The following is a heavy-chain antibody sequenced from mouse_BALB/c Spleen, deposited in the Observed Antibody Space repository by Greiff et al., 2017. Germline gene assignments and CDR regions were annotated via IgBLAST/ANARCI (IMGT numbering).Heavy chain of an antibody. CDR1: GFTFSSFG. Sequence: EVKLVESGGGLVQPGGSRKLSCAASGFTFSSFGMHWVRQAPEKGLEWVAYISSGSSTIYYADTVKGRFTISRDNPKNTLFLQMTSLRSEDTAMYYCARSGAVGFDYWGQGTTLTVSS. CDR3: ARSGAVGFDY. CDR2: ISSGSSTI. D-gene: IGHD1-1*01. J-gene: IGHJ2*01. V-gene: IGHV5-17*02.